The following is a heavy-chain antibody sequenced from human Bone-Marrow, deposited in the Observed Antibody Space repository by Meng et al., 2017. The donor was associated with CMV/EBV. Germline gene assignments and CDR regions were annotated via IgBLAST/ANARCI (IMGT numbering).Heavy chain of an antibody. CDR2: MNPNSGNT. CDR3: ARVNIVVVPAALYYYYYGMDV. V-gene: IGHV1-8*01. J-gene: IGHJ6*02. Sequence: GGSLRLSCKASGYTFTSYDINWVRQATGQGLEWMGWMNPNSGNTGYAQKFQGRVTMTRNTSISTAYMELSSLRSEDTAVYYCARVNIVVVPAALYYYYYGMDVWGQGTTVTVSS. CDR1: GYTFTSYD. D-gene: IGHD2-2*01.